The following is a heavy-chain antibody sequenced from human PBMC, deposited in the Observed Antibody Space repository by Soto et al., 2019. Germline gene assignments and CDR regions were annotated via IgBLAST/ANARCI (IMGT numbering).Heavy chain of an antibody. CDR1: GGSISADNW. CDR2: MYHSGDS. Sequence: PSETLSLTCAVSGGSISADNWWSWVRQPPGKGLEWIGEMYHSGDSNFNPSLKSRVTISVDKSKNQFSMQMASVTAADTALYYCTRASASSMLRGVVINWGRGTQVTVCS. CDR3: TRASASSMLRGVVIN. D-gene: IGHD3-10*01. V-gene: IGHV4-4*02. J-gene: IGHJ4*02.